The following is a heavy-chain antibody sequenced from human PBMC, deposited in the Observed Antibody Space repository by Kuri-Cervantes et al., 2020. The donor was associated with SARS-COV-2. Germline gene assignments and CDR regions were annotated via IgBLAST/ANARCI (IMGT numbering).Heavy chain of an antibody. CDR2: INPNSGGT. J-gene: IGHJ6*02. CDR1: GYTFTGYY. V-gene: IGHV1-2*04. Sequence: ASVKVSCKASGYTFTGYYMHWVRQAPGQGLEWMGWINPNSGGTNYAQKFQGWVTMTRDTSIRTVYMELSRLRSDDTAVYYCARGMVRGLIQSYYYGMDVWGQGTTVTVSS. CDR3: ARGMVRGLIQSYYYGMDV. D-gene: IGHD3-10*01.